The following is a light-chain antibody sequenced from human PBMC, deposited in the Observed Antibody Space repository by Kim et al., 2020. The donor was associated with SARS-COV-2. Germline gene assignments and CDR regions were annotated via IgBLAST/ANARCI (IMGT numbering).Light chain of an antibody. Sequence: SYELTQPPSVSVSPGQTARITCPGDALPNQYAYWFQQKPGQAPVLVIYEDTERPSGIPERFSGSTSGTTVTLTISGVQAEDEADYYCQSSDSSDTFWVCG. J-gene: IGLJ3*02. CDR1: ALPNQY. V-gene: IGLV3-25*03. CDR2: EDT. CDR3: QSSDSSDTFWV.